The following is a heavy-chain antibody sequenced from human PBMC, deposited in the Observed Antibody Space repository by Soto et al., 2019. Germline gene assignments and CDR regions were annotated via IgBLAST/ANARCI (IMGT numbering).Heavy chain of an antibody. Sequence: ASLKVSCKASGYTFTGYAMHWVRQAPGQRLEWMGWINAGNGNTKYSQKFQGRVTITRDTSASTAYMELSSLRSEDTAVYYCAKGVGRACEFDYWGQGTLVTVSS. CDR1: GYTFTGYA. J-gene: IGHJ4*03. CDR3: AKGVGRACEFDY. CDR2: INAGNGNT. D-gene: IGHD1-26*01. V-gene: IGHV1-3*01.